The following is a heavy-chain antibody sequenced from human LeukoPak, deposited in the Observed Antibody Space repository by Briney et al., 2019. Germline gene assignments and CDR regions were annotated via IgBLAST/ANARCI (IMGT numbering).Heavy chain of an antibody. V-gene: IGHV5-51*01. CDR2: IYAGNSDT. CDR1: GYSFTRYC. D-gene: IGHD3-16*02. CDR3: ARLRDRYGPTDY. Sequence: GESLKISCQGSGYSFTRYCIGWVRQMPGKGLEWMGIIYAGNSDTRYSPSFQGQVTISVDKSITTAHLQWSSLKASDTAMYYCARLRDRYGPTDYWGQGTLVTVSS. J-gene: IGHJ4*02.